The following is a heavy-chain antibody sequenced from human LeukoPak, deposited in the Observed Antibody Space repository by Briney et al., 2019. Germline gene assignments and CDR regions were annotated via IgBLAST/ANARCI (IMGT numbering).Heavy chain of an antibody. J-gene: IGHJ4*02. CDR2: ISYDGSNK. CDR1: GFTFSSYG. D-gene: IGHD2-2*01. CDR3: AKLCSTSCYGSGSLIDY. Sequence: GGSLRLSYAASGFTFSSYGMHWVRQAPGKGLEWVAVISYDGSNKYYADSVKGRFTISRDNSKNTLYLQMNSLRAEDTAVYYCAKLCSTSCYGSGSLIDYWGQGTLVTVSS. V-gene: IGHV3-30*18.